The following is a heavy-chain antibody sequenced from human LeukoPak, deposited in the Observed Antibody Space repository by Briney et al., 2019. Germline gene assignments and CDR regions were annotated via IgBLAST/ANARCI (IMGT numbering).Heavy chain of an antibody. CDR3: ARVLGYDFWSGYYTDYYYYGMDV. V-gene: IGHV4-30-4*01. D-gene: IGHD3-3*01. J-gene: IGHJ6*02. Sequence: SETLSLTCTVSGGSISSGDYYWSWIRQPPGTGLEWIGYIYYSGSTYYNPSLKSRVTISVDTSKNQFSLKLSSVTAADTAVYYCARVLGYDFWSGYYTDYYYYGMDVWGQGTTVTVSS. CDR1: GGSISSGDYY. CDR2: IYYSGST.